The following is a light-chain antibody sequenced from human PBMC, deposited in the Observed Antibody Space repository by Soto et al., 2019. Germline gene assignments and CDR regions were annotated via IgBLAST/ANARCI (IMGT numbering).Light chain of an antibody. CDR3: QQYNSYTWT. CDR1: QSISSW. J-gene: IGKJ1*01. V-gene: IGKV1-5*01. Sequence: DIQMTQYPSTLSASVGDRVTITCRASQSISSWLAWYQQKPGKAPKLLIYDASSLESGVPSRFRGSGYGTELTITISSMKIDDFETYYCQQYNSYTWTFGQGTKVDI. CDR2: DAS.